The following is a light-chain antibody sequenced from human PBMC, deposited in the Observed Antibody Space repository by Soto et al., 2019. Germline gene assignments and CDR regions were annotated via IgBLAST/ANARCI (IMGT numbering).Light chain of an antibody. CDR3: QSYDDSLSVHYV. CDR1: SSNIGSTYD. J-gene: IGLJ1*01. CDR2: GNT. V-gene: IGLV1-40*01. Sequence: QSVLTQPASVSGAPGQGVTISCTGSSSNIGSTYDVQWYQQLPGTAPKLLIHGNTDRPSGVPDRFSGSKSGTSASLAITGLQADDEADYYCQSYDDSLSVHYVFGTGTKVTVL.